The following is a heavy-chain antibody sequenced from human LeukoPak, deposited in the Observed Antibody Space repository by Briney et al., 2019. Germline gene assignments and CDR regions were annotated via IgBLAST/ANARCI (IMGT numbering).Heavy chain of an antibody. CDR3: ARHHHVDTAMGHNWFDP. J-gene: IGHJ5*02. CDR1: GGSISSSSYY. Sequence: SETLSLTCTVSGGSISSSSYYWGWIRQPPGKGLEWIVSIYYTGSTHYNPPLKSRVTPSVDTSKNQFSLKLSSVTAADTAMYYCARHHHVDTAMGHNWFDPWGQGTLVTVSS. CDR2: IYYTGST. D-gene: IGHD5-18*01. V-gene: IGHV4-39*01.